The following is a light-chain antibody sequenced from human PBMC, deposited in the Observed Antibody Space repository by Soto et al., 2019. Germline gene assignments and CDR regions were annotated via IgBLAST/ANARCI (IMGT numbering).Light chain of an antibody. CDR1: QGISSY. CDR3: QHLDSYPIT. Sequence: DIQLTQSPSFLSASVGDTVTITCRASQGISSYLAWYQQKPGEAPNLLIYAAFTLQSGVPSRFSGSGSGTEFTLTISSLLPEDFATYYCQHLDSYPITFGQGTRLEI. CDR2: AAF. J-gene: IGKJ5*01. V-gene: IGKV1-9*01.